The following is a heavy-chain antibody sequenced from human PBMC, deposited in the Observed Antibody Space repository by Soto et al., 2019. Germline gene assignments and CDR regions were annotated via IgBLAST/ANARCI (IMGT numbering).Heavy chain of an antibody. V-gene: IGHV3-74*01. CDR2: INSDGSRT. CDR3: ARTYSGSIGGVDY. J-gene: IGHJ4*02. CDR1: GFTFSSYW. D-gene: IGHD1-26*01. Sequence: EVQLVESGGGLVQPGGSLRLSCAASGFTFSSYWMHWVRQAPGKGLVWVSRINSDGSRTSYADSVKGRFTISRDNAKNTLYLQMNSLRAEDTAVYYCARTYSGSIGGVDYWGREPWSPSPQ.